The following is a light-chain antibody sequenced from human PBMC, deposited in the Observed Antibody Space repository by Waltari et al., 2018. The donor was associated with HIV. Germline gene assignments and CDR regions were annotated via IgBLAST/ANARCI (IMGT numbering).Light chain of an antibody. J-gene: IGKJ3*01. Sequence: IQMTQSPSSLAASVGYRVTIQSRASQGYSSYLNWYRQQPGKAPELRIYTSSYLQSVVPSRFSGSASGTDFTLTISSLQPEDFATYSCQQTYDTPFTLAPGTMVDIK. CDR2: TSS. V-gene: IGKV1-39*01. CDR1: QGYSSY. CDR3: QQTYDTPFT.